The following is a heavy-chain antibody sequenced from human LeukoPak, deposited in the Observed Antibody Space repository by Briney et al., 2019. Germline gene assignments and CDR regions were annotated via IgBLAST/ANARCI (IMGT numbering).Heavy chain of an antibody. J-gene: IGHJ4*02. CDR1: GFTFGDYY. Sequence: GGSLRLSCAASGFTFGDYYMSWIRQAPGKGLEWVANIKQDGSEKYYVDSVKGRFTISRDNAKNSLYLQMNSLRAEDTAVYYCARVGVGARFDYWGQGTLVTVSS. D-gene: IGHD1-26*01. CDR3: ARVGVGARFDY. CDR2: IKQDGSEK. V-gene: IGHV3-7*01.